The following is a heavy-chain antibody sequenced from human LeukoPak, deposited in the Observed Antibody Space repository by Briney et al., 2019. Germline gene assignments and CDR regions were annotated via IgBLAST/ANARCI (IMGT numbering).Heavy chain of an antibody. CDR3: ARHNYYDSSGYVGY. V-gene: IGHV4-59*01. CDR1: GGSISSYY. D-gene: IGHD3-22*01. J-gene: IGHJ4*02. Sequence: SSETLSLTCTVSGGSISSYYWSWIRQPPGKGLEWIGYIYYSGSTNYNPSLKSRVTISVDTSKNQFSLKLSSVTAADTAVYYCARHNYYDSSGYVGYWGQGTLVTVSS. CDR2: IYYSGST.